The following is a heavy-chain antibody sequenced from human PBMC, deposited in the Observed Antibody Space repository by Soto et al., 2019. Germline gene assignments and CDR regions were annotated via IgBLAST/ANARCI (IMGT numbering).Heavy chain of an antibody. D-gene: IGHD2-21*02. J-gene: IGHJ4*02. CDR2: IYYSGRT. CDR1: GESISSSSYS. Sequence: PSETLSLTCIVSGESISSSSYSWGWIRQPPGKGLEWIGSIYYSGRTYYNPSFKSRVTISIDTSKNQFSLKLSSVTATDTAVYYCARQRTTVVTQAYFDHWGQGALVTVSS. V-gene: IGHV4-39*01. CDR3: ARQRTTVVTQAYFDH.